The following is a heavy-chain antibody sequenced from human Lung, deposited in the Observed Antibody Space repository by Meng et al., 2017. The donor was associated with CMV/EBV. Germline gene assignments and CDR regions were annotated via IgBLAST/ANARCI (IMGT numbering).Heavy chain of an antibody. CDR1: GFTFSYYS. CDR2: ISSSSSNI. J-gene: IGHJ4*02. D-gene: IGHD2-15*01. Sequence: GGSXRLSCAASGFTFSYYSMNWVRQAPGKGLEWVSSISSSSSNIYYADSVKGRFTISRDNAKNTLYLQMTSLRAEDTAVYYCAGVGHRNRWWLGLVVFDYWXQGTLVTVSS. V-gene: IGHV3-21*01. CDR3: AGVGHRNRWWLGLVVFDY.